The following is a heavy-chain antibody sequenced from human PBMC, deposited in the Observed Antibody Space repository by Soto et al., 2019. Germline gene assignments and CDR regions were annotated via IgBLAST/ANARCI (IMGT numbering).Heavy chain of an antibody. CDR2: ISYDGSNK. V-gene: IGHV3-30*18. CDR1: GFTFSSYG. CDR3: AKDRHDYSNYFDH. Sequence: QVQLAESGGGVVQPGRSLRLSCAASGFTFSSYGMHWVRQAPGKGLEWVTVISYDGSNKYYVDSMKGRFTISRDNSENTLYLEMNSLRAEDTAVYYCAKDRHDYSNYFDHWGQGTLVTVSS. D-gene: IGHD4-4*01. J-gene: IGHJ4*02.